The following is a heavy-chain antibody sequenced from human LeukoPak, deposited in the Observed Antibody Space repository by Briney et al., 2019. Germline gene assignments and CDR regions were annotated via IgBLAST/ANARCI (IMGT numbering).Heavy chain of an antibody. V-gene: IGHV3-23*01. D-gene: IGHD3-10*01. Sequence: GGSLRLSCAASGISFRNYAMSWVRQAPARGPEWVSSLRGNDETFYADSVKGRFTLSRDDSRNTVYLQLNNLRVEDTALYYCARASWVSDPDAVRWGQGTQVTVSS. CDR3: ARASWVSDPDAVR. CDR1: GISFRNYA. CDR2: LRGNDET. J-gene: IGHJ4*02.